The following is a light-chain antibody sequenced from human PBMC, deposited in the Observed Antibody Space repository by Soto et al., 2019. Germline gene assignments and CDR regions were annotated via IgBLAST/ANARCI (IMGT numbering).Light chain of an antibody. CDR1: NSRIRNSY. J-gene: IGLJ2*01. CDR3: GAWDSSLNGVL. V-gene: IGLV1-51*01. CDR2: DNN. Sequence: QSVLTQPPSVSAAPGQKVTISCSGRNSRIRNSYVSWYQQLPGTIPKLLIYDNNMRPSGIPDRFSGSKSGTSATLGIADLRTGDEADYYCGAWDSSLNGVLFGGGTKLTVL.